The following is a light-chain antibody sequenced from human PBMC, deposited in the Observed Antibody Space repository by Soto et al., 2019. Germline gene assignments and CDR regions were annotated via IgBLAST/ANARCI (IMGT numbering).Light chain of an antibody. V-gene: IGKV1-5*03. Sequence: DIQMTQSPSTLSASVGDRVTITCRASQSISSWLAWYQQKPGTATKSLIYKASSLESGVPSRFSGSGSGTEFTPTISSLQSDDFATYYCQQYLSYPITFGQGTRLEIK. J-gene: IGKJ5*01. CDR1: QSISSW. CDR2: KAS. CDR3: QQYLSYPIT.